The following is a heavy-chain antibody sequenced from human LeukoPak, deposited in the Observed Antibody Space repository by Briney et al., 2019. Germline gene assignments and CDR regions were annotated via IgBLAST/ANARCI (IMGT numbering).Heavy chain of an antibody. Sequence: ASVTVSCKASGYTFTGYYMHWVRQAPGQGLEWMGWINPNSGGTNYAQKFQGRVTMTRDTSISTAYMELNRLRSDDTAVYYCARDRFDDYGDYALDPWGQGTQVTVSS. J-gene: IGHJ5*02. CDR3: ARDRFDDYGDYALDP. CDR2: INPNSGGT. CDR1: GYTFTGYY. V-gene: IGHV1-2*02. D-gene: IGHD4-17*01.